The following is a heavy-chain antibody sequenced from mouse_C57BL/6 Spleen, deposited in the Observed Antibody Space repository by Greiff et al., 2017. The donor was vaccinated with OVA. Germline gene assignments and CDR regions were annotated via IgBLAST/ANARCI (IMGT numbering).Heavy chain of an antibody. D-gene: IGHD1-1*01. Sequence: EVQLQESGPVLVKPGASVKMSCTASGYSFPDYYMNWVKQSHGQSLEWIGVINPYNGGTSYNQKFTGMATLTVDKSSSTAYMVLNSLTSEDAAVYYCAIYYGSRNWYFDVWGTGTTVTVSS. CDR3: AIYYGSRNWYFDV. J-gene: IGHJ1*03. CDR2: INPYNGGT. CDR1: GYSFPDYY. V-gene: IGHV1-19*01.